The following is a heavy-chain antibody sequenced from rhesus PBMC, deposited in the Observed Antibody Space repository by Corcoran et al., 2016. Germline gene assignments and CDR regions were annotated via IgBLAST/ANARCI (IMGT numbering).Heavy chain of an antibody. CDR2: IYGGSGST. V-gene: IGHV4-147*01. J-gene: IGHJ5-2*02. CDR1: GASISSNF. Sequence: QVQLQESGPGLVKPSETLPLTCAVPGASISSNFCSWIRQPPGKGLEWIGYIYGGSGSTRYNPSLKSRVTISKDTSKNQFSLKLSSVTAADTAVYYCARMTDTALDVWGRGVLVTVSS. D-gene: IGHD5-12*01. CDR3: ARMTDTALDV.